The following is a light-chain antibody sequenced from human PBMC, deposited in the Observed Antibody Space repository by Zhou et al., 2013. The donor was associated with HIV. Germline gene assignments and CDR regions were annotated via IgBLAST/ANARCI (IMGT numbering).Light chain of an antibody. CDR3: LQHNSYPPWT. Sequence: DIQLTQSPSFLSASVGDRVTITCRASQAISSHLAWYQQKPGKAPKLLIYSASTLQSGVPSRFSGSGSGTEFTLTISRLQPEDFATYYCLQHNSYPPWTFGQGTKVEIK. CDR2: SAS. J-gene: IGKJ1*01. CDR1: QAISSH. V-gene: IGKV1-9*01.